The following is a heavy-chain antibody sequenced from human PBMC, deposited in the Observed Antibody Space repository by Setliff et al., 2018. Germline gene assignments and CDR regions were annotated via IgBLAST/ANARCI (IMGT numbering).Heavy chain of an antibody. V-gene: IGHV4-34*01. CDR2: INHYGST. CDR1: DGSFSHYY. D-gene: IGHD3-10*01. Sequence: PSETLSLTCAVYDGSFSHYYWSWIRQPPGKGLEWIGEINHYGSTKYKSSLRGRVTISLDTAENQFSLKLTSVTAADTAVYYCARRWNFGPYGSGIHDGFDMWGQGTMVTVSS. CDR3: ARRWNFGPYGSGIHDGFDM. J-gene: IGHJ3*02.